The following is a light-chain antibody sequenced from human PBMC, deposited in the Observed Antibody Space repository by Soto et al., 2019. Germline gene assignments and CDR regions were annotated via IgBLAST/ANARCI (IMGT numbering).Light chain of an antibody. CDR1: SNDIGRYNH. V-gene: IGLV2-8*01. J-gene: IGLJ2*01. CDR2: EVN. Sequence: QSALTQPASVSGSPGQSITISCTGTSNDIGRYNHVSWYQHHPGKAPKLIISEVNKRPSGVPNRFSGSKSGNTASLTVSGLQAEDEADYYCTSYGGRDNLIFGGGTKVTVL. CDR3: TSYGGRDNLI.